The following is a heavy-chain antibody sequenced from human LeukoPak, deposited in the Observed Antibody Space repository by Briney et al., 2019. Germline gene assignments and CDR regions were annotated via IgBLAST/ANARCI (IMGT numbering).Heavy chain of an antibody. V-gene: IGHV1-69*05. Sequence: AVKVSCKASGGTFSSYAISWVRQAPGQGLEWMGGIIPIFGTANYAQKFQGRVTITTDESTSTAYMELSSLRSEDTAVYYCARGGHDILTGYYFPLDYWGQGTLVTVSS. D-gene: IGHD3-9*01. CDR1: GGTFSSYA. CDR3: ARGGHDILTGYYFPLDY. CDR2: IIPIFGTA. J-gene: IGHJ4*02.